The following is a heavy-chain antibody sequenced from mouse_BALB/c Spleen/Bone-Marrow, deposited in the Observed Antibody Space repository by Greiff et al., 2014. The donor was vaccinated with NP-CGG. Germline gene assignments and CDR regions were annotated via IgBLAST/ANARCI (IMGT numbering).Heavy chain of an antibody. CDR1: GFSLTSYD. CDR3: VREGASNGDYDWYSDV. Sequence: VMLVESGPGLVAPSQSLSITCTVSGFSLTSYDINWIRQPPGKGLEWLGVIWTGGGTNYNSAFMSRLSISKDNSKSQVFLKMNMLQTDATAIYYCVREGASNGDYDWYSDVWGAGTTVTVSS. D-gene: IGHD2-13*01. J-gene: IGHJ1*01. CDR2: IWTGGGT. V-gene: IGHV2-9-2*01.